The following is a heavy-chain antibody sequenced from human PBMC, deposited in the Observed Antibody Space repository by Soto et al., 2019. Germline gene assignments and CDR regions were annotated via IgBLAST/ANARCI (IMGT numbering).Heavy chain of an antibody. CDR3: ARDDSSGWQNNYYYGMDV. V-gene: IGHV3-74*01. J-gene: IGHJ6*02. CDR2: INSGGSST. CDR1: GFTFSSYA. Sequence: GGSLRLSCAASGFTFSSYAMGWVRQAPGTGLEWVSRINSGGSSTSYADSVKGRLTISRDNAKNTLYLQMNSLRAEDTAVYYCARDDSSGWQNNYYYGMDVWGQGTTVTVSS. D-gene: IGHD6-19*01.